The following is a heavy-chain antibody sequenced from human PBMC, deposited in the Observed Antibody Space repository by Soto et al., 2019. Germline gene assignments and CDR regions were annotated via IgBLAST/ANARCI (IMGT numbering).Heavy chain of an antibody. CDR2: IHHSGNT. D-gene: IGHD3-16*01. Sequence: QVQLQESGPGLVKPSETLPLTCTVSGGAISSHYWSWIRQPPGKGLEWIAYIHHSGNTNYNPSLKSRVTMSVDTSKNQFSLKLSSVTAADTAVYYCARFYVAAGPGTRYFDLWGRGTLVTVSS. J-gene: IGHJ2*01. CDR1: GGAISSHY. V-gene: IGHV4-59*11. CDR3: ARFYVAAGPGTRYFDL.